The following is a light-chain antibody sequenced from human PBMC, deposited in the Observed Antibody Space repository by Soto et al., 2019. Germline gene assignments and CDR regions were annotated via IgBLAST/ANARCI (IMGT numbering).Light chain of an antibody. Sequence: SYELTQPPSVSVAPGKTARITCGGNNIGSKSVHWYQQKPGQAPVLVIYYDSDRPSGIPERFSGSNSGNTATLTISRVEAGDEDEYYCQVWDSSSDHRVFGGGTKLTVL. CDR3: QVWDSSSDHRV. J-gene: IGLJ3*02. V-gene: IGLV3-21*04. CDR2: YDS. CDR1: NIGSKS.